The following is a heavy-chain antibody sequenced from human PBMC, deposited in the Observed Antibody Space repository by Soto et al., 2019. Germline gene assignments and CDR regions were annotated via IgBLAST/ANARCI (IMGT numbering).Heavy chain of an antibody. D-gene: IGHD3-22*01. CDR2: ISYDGSNK. J-gene: IGHJ4*02. V-gene: IGHV3-30*18. Sequence: GSLSLSCAASGFTFTSYGMHWVRQAPGKGLEWVAVISYDGSNKYYADSVKGRFTISRDNSKNTLYLQMNSLRAEDTAVYYCAKEEGGYDSSGYYFDYWGQGTLVTVSS. CDR1: GFTFTSYG. CDR3: AKEEGGYDSSGYYFDY.